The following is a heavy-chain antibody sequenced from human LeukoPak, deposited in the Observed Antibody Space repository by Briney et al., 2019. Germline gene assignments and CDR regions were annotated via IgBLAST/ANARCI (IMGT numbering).Heavy chain of an antibody. Sequence: GGSLRLSCAASGFTFSSYAMHWVRQAPGKGLEWVAVISYDGSNKYYADSVKGRFTISRDNSKNTLYLQMNSLRAEDTAVYYCAKDPLSEWELRDYWGQGTLVTVSS. V-gene: IGHV3-30-3*01. D-gene: IGHD1-26*01. CDR2: ISYDGSNK. CDR1: GFTFSSYA. CDR3: AKDPLSEWELRDY. J-gene: IGHJ4*02.